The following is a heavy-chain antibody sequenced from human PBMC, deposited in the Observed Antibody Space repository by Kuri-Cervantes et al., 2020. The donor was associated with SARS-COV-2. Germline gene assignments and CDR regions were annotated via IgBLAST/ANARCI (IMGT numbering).Heavy chain of an antibody. V-gene: IGHV3-20*04. CDR2: ISWNGGST. CDR3: ARGWRYYDSSGYYYYFDY. J-gene: IGHJ4*02. D-gene: IGHD3-22*01. Sequence: LSLTCAASGFTFDDYAMHWVRQAPGKGLEWVSGISWNGGSTGYADSVKGRFTISRDNAKNSLYLQMNSLRAEDTALYYCARGWRYYDSSGYYYYFDYWGQGTLVTVSS. CDR1: GFTFDDYA.